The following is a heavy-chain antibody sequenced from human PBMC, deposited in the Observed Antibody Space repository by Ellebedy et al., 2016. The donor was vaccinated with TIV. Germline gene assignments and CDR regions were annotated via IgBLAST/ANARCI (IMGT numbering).Heavy chain of an antibody. CDR2: ISGSGGST. CDR3: ARRYGSGSYYIEGVQYYFDY. Sequence: LSLTCTVSGGSISSYYWGWIRQAPGKGLEWVSAISGSGGSTYYADSVKGRFTISRDNAKNSLYLQMNSLRDEDTAVYYCARRYGSGSYYIEGVQYYFDYWGQGAPVTVSS. J-gene: IGHJ4*02. D-gene: IGHD3-10*01. CDR1: GGSISSYY. V-gene: IGHV3-11*04.